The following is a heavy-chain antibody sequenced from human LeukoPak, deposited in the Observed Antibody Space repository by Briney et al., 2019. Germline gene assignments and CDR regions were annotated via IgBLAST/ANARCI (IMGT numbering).Heavy chain of an antibody. V-gene: IGHV1-2*06. D-gene: IGHD6-13*01. CDR3: ARDNRVPGIAAAGRDYYYYYGMDV. CDR1: GYTFTGYY. CDR2: INPNSGGT. J-gene: IGHJ6*02. Sequence: ASVKVSCKASGYTFTGYYMHWVRQAPGQGLEWMGRINPNSGGTNYAQKFQGRVTMTRDTSISTAYMELSRLRSDDTAVYYCARDNRVPGIAAAGRDYYYYYGMDVWGQGTTVTVSS.